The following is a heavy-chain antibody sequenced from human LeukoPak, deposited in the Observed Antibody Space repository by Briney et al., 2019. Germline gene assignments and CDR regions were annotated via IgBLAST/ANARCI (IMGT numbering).Heavy chain of an antibody. CDR2: IYYSGST. D-gene: IGHD6-6*01. Sequence: PSETLSLTCTVSGGSISSYYWSWIRQPPGKGLEWIGYIYYSGSTNYNPSLKSRVTISVDTSKNQFSLKLSSVTAADTAVYYCARVPRIAGPYYYYGMDVWGQGTTVTVSS. J-gene: IGHJ6*02. V-gene: IGHV4-59*01. CDR1: GGSISSYY. CDR3: ARVPRIAGPYYYYGMDV.